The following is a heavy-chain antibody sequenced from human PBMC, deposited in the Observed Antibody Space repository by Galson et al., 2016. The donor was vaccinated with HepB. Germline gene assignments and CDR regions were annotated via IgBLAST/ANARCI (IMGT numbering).Heavy chain of an antibody. D-gene: IGHD1-14*01. J-gene: IGHJ6*02. CDR3: ARESGPSTGYYYGMDV. Sequence: SETLSLTCAVYGGSFSGYYWSWIRQPPGKGLEWIGEINHSGSTNYNPSLKSRVTISVDTSKNQFSLKLSSVTAADTAVYYCARESGPSTGYYYGMDVWGQGTTVIVSS. V-gene: IGHV4-34*01. CDR1: GGSFSGYY. CDR2: INHSGST.